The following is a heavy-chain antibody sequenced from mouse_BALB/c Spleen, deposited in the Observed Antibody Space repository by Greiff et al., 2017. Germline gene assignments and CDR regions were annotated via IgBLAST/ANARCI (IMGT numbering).Heavy chain of an antibody. Sequence: LQQPGSELVRPGASVKLSCKASGYTFTSYWMHWVKQRPGQGLEWIGNIYPGSGSTNYDEKFKSKATLTVDTSSSTAYMQLSSLTSEDSAVYYCTGGNHWGQGTTLTVSS. CDR1: GYTFTSYW. CDR2: IYPGSGST. CDR3: TGGNH. V-gene: IGHV1S22*01. J-gene: IGHJ2*01. D-gene: IGHD1-1*02.